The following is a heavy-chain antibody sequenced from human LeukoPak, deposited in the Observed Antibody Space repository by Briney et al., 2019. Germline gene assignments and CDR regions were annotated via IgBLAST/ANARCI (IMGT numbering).Heavy chain of an antibody. D-gene: IGHD4-17*01. CDR3: ARHFIADDYGVDEVYYYGMDV. Sequence: GESLKISCKGSGYSFTSYWIGWVRQMPGKGLEWMGIIYPGDPDTRYSPSFQGQVTISADKSISTAYLQWSSLKASDTAMYYCARHFIADDYGVDEVYYYGMDVWGQGTTVTVSS. CDR1: GYSFTSYW. CDR2: IYPGDPDT. V-gene: IGHV5-51*01. J-gene: IGHJ6*02.